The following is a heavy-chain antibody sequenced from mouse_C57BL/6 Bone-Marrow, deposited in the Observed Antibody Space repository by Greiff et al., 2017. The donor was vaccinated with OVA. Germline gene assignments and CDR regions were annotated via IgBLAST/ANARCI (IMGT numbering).Heavy chain of an antibody. CDR1: GYTFTSYW. CDR3: ARRFYDYGGGYFDY. D-gene: IGHD2-4*01. V-gene: IGHV1-50*01. Sequence: QVQLQQPGAELVKPGASVKLSCKASGYTFTSYWMQWVKQRPGQGLEWIGELDPSDFSPTYNQKFTGKATLTVDTYSSTAYLQLSSLTYEDAAVYYCARRFYDYGGGYFDYWGKGTTRTVSS. J-gene: IGHJ2*01. CDR2: LDPSDFSP.